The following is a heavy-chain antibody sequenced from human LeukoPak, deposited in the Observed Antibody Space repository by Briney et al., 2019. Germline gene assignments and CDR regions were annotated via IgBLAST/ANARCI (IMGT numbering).Heavy chain of an antibody. CDR1: SASCSGHY. CDR3: ARGRVTPPYPLRSFLSGSGFLRYYYMDV. CDR2: VDQSGST. V-gene: IGHV4-34*01. D-gene: IGHD3-10*01. J-gene: IGHJ6*03. Sequence: SETLSLTCGVYSASCSGHYWSWIRQPPGQGLEWIGEVDQSGSTNYSPSLKSRVTISVDTSRKQFSLKLTSVTAADTAVYFCARGRVTPPYPLRSFLSGSGFLRYYYMDVWGKGTTVTISS.